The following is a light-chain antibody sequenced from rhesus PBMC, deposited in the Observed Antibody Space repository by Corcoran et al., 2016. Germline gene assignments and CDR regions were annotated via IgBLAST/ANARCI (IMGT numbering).Light chain of an antibody. J-gene: IGKJ1*01. CDR1: QSVGSY. Sequence: ETVVTQSPATLSLSPGERATLSCRASQSVGSYLAWYQQKPGQAPRLLIYGASSRATGIQDRFSGSGSGTECTLTISSLEPEDVGVYYCQQSSNLWTFGQGTKVEIK. CDR3: QQSSNLWT. V-gene: IGKV3-24*04. CDR2: GAS.